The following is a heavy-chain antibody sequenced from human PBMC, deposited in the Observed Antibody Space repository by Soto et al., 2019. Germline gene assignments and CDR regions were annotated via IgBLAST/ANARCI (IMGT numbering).Heavy chain of an antibody. CDR3: AKAFFAYGSGSEHNWFDP. Sequence: QVQLVESGGGVVQPGRSLRLSCAASGFTFSSYGMHWVRQAPGKGLEWVAVISYDGSNKYYADSVKGRFTISRDNSKNTLYLQMNSLRAEDTAVYYCAKAFFAYGSGSEHNWFDPWGQGTLVTVSS. CDR1: GFTFSSYG. D-gene: IGHD3-10*01. J-gene: IGHJ5*02. CDR2: ISYDGSNK. V-gene: IGHV3-30*18.